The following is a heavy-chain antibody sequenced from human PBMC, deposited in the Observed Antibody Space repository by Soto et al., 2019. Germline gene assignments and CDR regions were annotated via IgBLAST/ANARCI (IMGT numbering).Heavy chain of an antibody. D-gene: IGHD3-10*01. V-gene: IGHV4-59*01. CDR2: IYYSGST. Sequence: SDTLCLTCTVSGGSISRYYWNWIRQPPGKGLEWIGYIYYSGSTNYNPSLKSRVTISVDTSKNQFSLKLSSVTAADTSVYYCARDPGSGSYYGWFDSWGQGTLVTVSS. CDR1: GGSISRYY. CDR3: ARDPGSGSYYGWFDS. J-gene: IGHJ5*01.